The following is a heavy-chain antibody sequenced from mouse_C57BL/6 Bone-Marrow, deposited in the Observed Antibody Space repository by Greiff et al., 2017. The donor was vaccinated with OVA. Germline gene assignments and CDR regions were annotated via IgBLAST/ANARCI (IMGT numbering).Heavy chain of an antibody. CDR1: GYTFTDYY. CDR2: INPNNGGT. D-gene: IGHD1-1*01. J-gene: IGHJ2*01. V-gene: IGHV1-26*01. Sequence: EVQLQQSGPELVKPGASVKISCKASGYTFTDYYMNWVKQSHGKSLEWIGDINPNNGGTSYNQKFKGKATLTVDKSSSTAYMELRSLTSEDSAVYYCAREGTTEGRGFDYWGQGTTLTVSS. CDR3: AREGTTEGRGFDY.